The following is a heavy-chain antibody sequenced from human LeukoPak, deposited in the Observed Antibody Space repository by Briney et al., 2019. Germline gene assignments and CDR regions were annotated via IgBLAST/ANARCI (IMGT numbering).Heavy chain of an antibody. CDR1: GFTFSSYS. CDR2: ISSSSSYI. J-gene: IGHJ3*02. D-gene: IGHD1-14*01. Sequence: GGSLRLSCAASGFTFSSYSINWVRQAPGKGLEWVSSISSSSSYIYYADSVKGRFTISRDNAKNSLYLQMNSLRAEDTAVYYCASELVSSDDAFDIWGQGTMVTVSS. CDR3: ASELVSSDDAFDI. V-gene: IGHV3-21*01.